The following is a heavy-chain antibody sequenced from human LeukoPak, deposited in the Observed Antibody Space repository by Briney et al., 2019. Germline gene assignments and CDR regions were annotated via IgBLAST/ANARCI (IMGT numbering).Heavy chain of an antibody. CDR2: IYYSGST. V-gene: IGHV4-59*01. CDR3: ARAGWVAATGYYYYGMDV. D-gene: IGHD2-15*01. CDR1: GGSISSYY. Sequence: SETLSPTCTVSGGSISSYYWSWIRQPPGKGLEWIGYIYYSGSTNYNPSLKSRVTISVDTSKNQFSLKLSSVTAADTAVYYCARAGWVAATGYYYYGMDVWGQGTTVTVSS. J-gene: IGHJ6*02.